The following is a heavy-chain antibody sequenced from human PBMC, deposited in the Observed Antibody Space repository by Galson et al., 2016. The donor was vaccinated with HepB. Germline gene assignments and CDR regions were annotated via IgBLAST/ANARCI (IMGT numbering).Heavy chain of an antibody. CDR3: VKDTDGVVVAATGGLGP. D-gene: IGHD2-15*01. V-gene: IGHV3-21*04. Sequence: LRLSCAASGFTFSSYSMSWVRQAPGKGLEWVASLSGGTIYIYYADSVKGRFTISRDNAKNSLYLQMNALRAEDTALYYCVKDTDGVVVAATGGLGPWGQGTLVTVSS. CDR1: GFTFSSYS. CDR2: LSGGTIYI. J-gene: IGHJ5*02.